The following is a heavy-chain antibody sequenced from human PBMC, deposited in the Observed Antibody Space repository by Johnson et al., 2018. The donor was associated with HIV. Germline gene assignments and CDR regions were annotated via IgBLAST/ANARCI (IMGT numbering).Heavy chain of an antibody. V-gene: IGHV3-33*01. CDR2: IWYDGSKG. CDR1: GFTFNNYG. D-gene: IGHD1-1*01. J-gene: IGHJ3*02. CDR3: ARGGNEIDAFDI. Sequence: QVQLVESGGGVVQPGRSLRLSCAASGFTFNNYGMHWVRQAPGKGLEWVGVIWYDGSKGYYGDSVKGRFTISRDNSKNTLFLQMNSLKTEDTAVYYCARGGNEIDAFDIWGQGTMVTVSS.